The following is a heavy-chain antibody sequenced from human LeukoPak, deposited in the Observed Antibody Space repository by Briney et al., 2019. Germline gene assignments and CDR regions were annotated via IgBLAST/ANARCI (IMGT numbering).Heavy chain of an antibody. CDR3: ARGPRGSYHDY. V-gene: IGHV4-30-2*01. J-gene: IGHJ4*02. CDR2: IYHSGST. D-gene: IGHD1-26*01. CDR1: GGPISSGGYP. Sequence: SETLSLTCAVSGGPISSGGYPWRWIRQPPGKGLEWIGYIYHSGSTYYNPSLKSRVTISVDRSKNQFSLKLSSVTAADTAVYYCARGPRGSYHDYWGQGTLVTVSS.